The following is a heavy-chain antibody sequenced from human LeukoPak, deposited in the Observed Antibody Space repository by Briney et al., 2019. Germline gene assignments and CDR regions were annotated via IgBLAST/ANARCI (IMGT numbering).Heavy chain of an antibody. CDR1: GGSISSDTYF. Sequence: PSETLSLTCTVSGGSISSDTYFWSWIRQPAGKGLEWIGRFYTSGSTNYNPSLKSRVTISVDTSKNQFSLKPNSVTAADTAVYYCARGRDGYNFLNRGEYYYFDYWGQGTLVTVSS. CDR3: ARGRDGYNFLNRGEYYYFDY. V-gene: IGHV4-61*02. D-gene: IGHD5-24*01. CDR2: FYTSGST. J-gene: IGHJ4*02.